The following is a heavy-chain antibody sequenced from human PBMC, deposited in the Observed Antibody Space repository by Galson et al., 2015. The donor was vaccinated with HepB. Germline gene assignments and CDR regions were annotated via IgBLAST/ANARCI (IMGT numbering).Heavy chain of an antibody. V-gene: IGHV3-7*01. D-gene: IGHD5-24*01. CDR1: GFTFNNYW. CDR2: IKEDGSDK. Sequence: SLRLSCAASGFTFNNYWMTWVRQAPGKGLEWVATIKEDGSDKHYVDSVKGRFTISRDNAKSSLYLQMNSLRVEDTAIYYCVRERDDSNYFIIFDYWGQGSLVTVSS. J-gene: IGHJ4*02. CDR3: VRERDDSNYFIIFDY.